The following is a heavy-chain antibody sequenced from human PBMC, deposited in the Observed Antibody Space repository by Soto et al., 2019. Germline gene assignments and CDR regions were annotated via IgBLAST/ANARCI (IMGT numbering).Heavy chain of an antibody. J-gene: IGHJ4*02. CDR2: IYYSGST. V-gene: IGHV4-61*01. Sequence: QVQLQESGPGLVKPSETLSLTCTVSGGSVSSGSYYWSWIRQPPGKGLEWIGYIYYSGSTNYNPSLKSRVTISVDTSKNQVSLKLSSVTAADTAVYYCARDIFSGYDLGYFDYWGQGTLVTVSS. D-gene: IGHD5-12*01. CDR1: GGSVSSGSYY. CDR3: ARDIFSGYDLGYFDY.